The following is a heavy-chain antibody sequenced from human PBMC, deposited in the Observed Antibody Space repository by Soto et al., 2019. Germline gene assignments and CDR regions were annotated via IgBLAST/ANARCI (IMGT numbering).Heavy chain of an antibody. CDR3: AREQYSGYYDGKVHLQH. D-gene: IGHD3-22*01. J-gene: IGHJ1*01. CDR1: GGTFSSYA. CDR2: IIPIFGTA. Sequence: SVKVSCKASGGTFSSYAISWVRQAPGQGLEWMGGIIPIFGTANYAQKFQGRVTITADESTSTAYMELSSLRSEDTAVYYCAREQYSGYYDGKVHLQHWGQGTLVTVSS. V-gene: IGHV1-69*13.